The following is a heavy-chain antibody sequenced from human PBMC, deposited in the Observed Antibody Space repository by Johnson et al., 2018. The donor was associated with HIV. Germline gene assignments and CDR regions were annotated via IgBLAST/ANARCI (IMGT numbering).Heavy chain of an antibody. J-gene: IGHJ3*02. CDR3: AKGAGLEPWDVFDI. D-gene: IGHD1-1*01. CDR2: ISSSGSTI. CDR1: GFSFSNHA. Sequence: EQLVESGGGVVQPGRSLRLSCAASGFSFSNHAMDWVRQAPGKGLEWVSYISSSGSTIYYADSVKGRFTISRDNSKNTLYLQMNSLRAEYTAVYYCAKGAGLEPWDVFDIWGQGTMVTVSS. V-gene: IGHV3-48*01.